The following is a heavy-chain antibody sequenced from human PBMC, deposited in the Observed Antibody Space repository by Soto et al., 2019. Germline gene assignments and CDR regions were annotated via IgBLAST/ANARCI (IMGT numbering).Heavy chain of an antibody. CDR3: ARGSDYSDYWRLEF. V-gene: IGHV1-2*02. J-gene: IGHJ4*02. CDR1: GYMFTGYY. D-gene: IGHD4-17*01. Sequence: ASVKVSCKASGYMFTGYYMQWVRQAPGQGPEWMGWVSPNNGGTKYAQKFQGRVSMTRDTSISTVYMELRRLTFDDTAVYYCARGSDYSDYWRLEFWGQRTLVTVSS. CDR2: VSPNNGGT.